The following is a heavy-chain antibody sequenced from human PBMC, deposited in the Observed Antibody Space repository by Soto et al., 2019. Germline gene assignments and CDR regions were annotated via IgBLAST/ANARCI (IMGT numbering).Heavy chain of an antibody. V-gene: IGHV1-69*06. CDR3: ARGRITIFGVAQNGYYYYGMDV. CDR2: IIPIFGTA. J-gene: IGHJ6*02. D-gene: IGHD3-3*01. Sequence: SVRVSSKASAGRFSSYAIRWVRHAPGQGLEWMGGIIPIFGTANYAQKFQGRVTITADKSTSTAYMELSSLRSEDTAVYYCARGRITIFGVAQNGYYYYGMDVWGQGTTVTVSS. CDR1: AGRFSSYA.